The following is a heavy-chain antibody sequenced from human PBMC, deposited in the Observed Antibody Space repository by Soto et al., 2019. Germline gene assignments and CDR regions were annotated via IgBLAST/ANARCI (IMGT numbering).Heavy chain of an antibody. CDR1: WYRVTRYG. D-gene: IGHD2-21*02. Sequence: GSVKGSCKGSWYRVTRYGLHWGGQGPGPGVQGVGWINPKSGATDYAQKFQGRVTMTREMSTNTAYLELSGLRSDDTADDTAVYYCAKSNYGGDDYFQYGLDVWGQGTTVTVSS. CDR2: INPKSGAT. CDR3: VYYCAKSNYGGDDYFQYGLDV. J-gene: IGHJ6*02. V-gene: IGHV1-2*02.